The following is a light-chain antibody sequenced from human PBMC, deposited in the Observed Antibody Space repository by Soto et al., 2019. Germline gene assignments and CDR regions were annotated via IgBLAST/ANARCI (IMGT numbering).Light chain of an antibody. CDR1: QSVSSN. J-gene: IGKJ1*01. Sequence: EIVMTQSPATLSVSPGERATVSCTPSQSVSSNLAWYQQKPGQAPRLLIYGASIRATGIPARFSGSGSGTEFTLTISTLQSEDFAIYYCQHYNNWPPWTFGQGTKVDIK. CDR3: QHYNNWPPWT. CDR2: GAS. V-gene: IGKV3-15*01.